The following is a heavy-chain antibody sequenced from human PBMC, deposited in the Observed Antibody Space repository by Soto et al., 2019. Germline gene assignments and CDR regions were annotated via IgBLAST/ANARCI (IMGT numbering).Heavy chain of an antibody. CDR1: GGSFSGYY. V-gene: IGHV4-34*01. Sequence: PSETLSLTCAVYGGSFSGYYWSWIRQPPGKGLEWIGEINHSGSTNYNPSLKSRVTISVDTSKNQFSLKLGSVIAADTAVYYCASWLGEYNWNDLDAFDIWGQGTMVTVSS. D-gene: IGHD1-20*01. CDR3: ASWLGEYNWNDLDAFDI. J-gene: IGHJ3*02. CDR2: INHSGST.